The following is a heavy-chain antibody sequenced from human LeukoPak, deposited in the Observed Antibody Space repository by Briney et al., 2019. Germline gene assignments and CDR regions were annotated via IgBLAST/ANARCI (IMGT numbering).Heavy chain of an antibody. CDR1: GGSISNYY. J-gene: IGHJ3*01. CDR3: ARRNVLTEGEALDV. CDR2: IYNSRST. D-gene: IGHD3-9*01. Sequence: KPSETLSLTCTVSGGSISNYYWTWIRQPPEKGLEWIGFIYNSRSTRYNPSLESRVTISVDTSKTQFSLKLNSVTAADTAVYYCARRNVLTEGEALDVWGQGTMVSLSS. V-gene: IGHV4-59*08.